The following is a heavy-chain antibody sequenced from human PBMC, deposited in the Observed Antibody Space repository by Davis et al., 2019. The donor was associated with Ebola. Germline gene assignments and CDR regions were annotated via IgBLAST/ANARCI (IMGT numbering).Heavy chain of an antibody. CDR1: GFTFSSYS. V-gene: IGHV3-48*04. CDR2: ISSSSSTI. CDR3: ARVMRDYDSSGRFDY. Sequence: GESLKISCAASGFTFSSYSMNWVRQAPGKGLEWVSYISSSSSTIYYADSVKGRFTISRDNAKNSLYLQMNSLRAEDTAVYYCARVMRDYDSSGRFDYWGQGTLVTVSS. J-gene: IGHJ4*02. D-gene: IGHD3-22*01.